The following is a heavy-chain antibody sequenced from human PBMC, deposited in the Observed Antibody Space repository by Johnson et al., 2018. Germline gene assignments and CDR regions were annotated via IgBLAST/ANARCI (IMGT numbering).Heavy chain of an antibody. CDR1: GFIFSSYG. CDR3: ARDLFRGDYAFDY. CDR2: IWYDGSNK. D-gene: IGHD2-21*01. J-gene: IGHJ4*02. Sequence: QVQLVQSGGGVVQPGRSLRLSCKASGFIFSSYGMHWVRQAPGKGLECVAFIWYDGSNKYYAASVKGRFTISRDNSKNTLYLQMNRLRAEDTAVYYCARDLFRGDYAFDYWGQGTLVTVSS. V-gene: IGHV3-33*01.